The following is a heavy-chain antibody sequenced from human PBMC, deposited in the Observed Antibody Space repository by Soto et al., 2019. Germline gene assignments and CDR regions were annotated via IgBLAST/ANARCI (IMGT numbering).Heavy chain of an antibody. CDR1: GYTFTSYG. Sequence: ASVKVSCKASGYTFTSYGISLVRQAPGQGLEWMGWISAYNGNTNYAQKLQGRVTMTTDTSTSTAYMELRSLRSDDTAVYYCASNIGYCSSTSCYTGTLDYWGQGTLVTVSS. J-gene: IGHJ4*02. CDR2: ISAYNGNT. V-gene: IGHV1-18*01. CDR3: ASNIGYCSSTSCYTGTLDY. D-gene: IGHD2-2*02.